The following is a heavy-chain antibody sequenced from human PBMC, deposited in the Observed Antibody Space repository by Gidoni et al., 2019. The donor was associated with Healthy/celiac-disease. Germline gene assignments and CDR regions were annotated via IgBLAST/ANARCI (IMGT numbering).Heavy chain of an antibody. CDR3: ARGQPNYGSGSYYYYYGMDV. J-gene: IGHJ6*02. CDR1: GFPFRSYG. D-gene: IGHD3-10*01. V-gene: IGHV3-33*01. Sequence: QVQLVEAGGGVVQPGSSLSISCAASGFPFRSYGLHWVRHAPGMGLGWVAVVWYDGSNKYYADSVKGRFTISRDNSKNTLYLQMNSLRAEDTAVYYCARGQPNYGSGSYYYYYGMDVWGQGTTVTVSS. CDR2: VWYDGSNK.